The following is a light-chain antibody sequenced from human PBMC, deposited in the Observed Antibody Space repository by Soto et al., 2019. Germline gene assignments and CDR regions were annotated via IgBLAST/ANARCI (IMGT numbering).Light chain of an antibody. V-gene: IGKV4-1*01. CDR3: QQTYKTPLT. Sequence: IVMTQSPDSLAVSLGERATINCKSSQSLLYSSNNKNYLAWYQQRPGKAPKLLIYLASSLSSGVPSKFSGSGSGTDFTLTISVLQPEDSATYYCQQTYKTPLTCGQGTKVDIK. J-gene: IGKJ1*01. CDR1: QSLLYSSNNKNY. CDR2: LAS.